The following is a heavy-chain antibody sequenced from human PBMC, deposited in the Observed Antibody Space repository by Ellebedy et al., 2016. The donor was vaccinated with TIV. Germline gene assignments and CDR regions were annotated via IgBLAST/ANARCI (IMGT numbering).Heavy chain of an antibody. J-gene: IGHJ1*01. CDR1: GHTLTDLA. Sequence: AASVKVSCKVSGHTLTDLAIHWVRQAPGKGLEWMGGFDIEDEEPTYAQKFQGRITMTEDTSTGTAYIELSTLRSEDAAVYYCATVFLNMILEGLQFWGRGTPVTVSA. CDR2: FDIEDEEP. D-gene: IGHD3-22*01. V-gene: IGHV1-24*01. CDR3: ATVFLNMILEGLQF.